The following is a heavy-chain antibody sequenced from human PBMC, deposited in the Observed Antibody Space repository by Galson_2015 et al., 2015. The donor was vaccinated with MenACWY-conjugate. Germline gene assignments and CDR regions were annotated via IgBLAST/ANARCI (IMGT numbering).Heavy chain of an antibody. Sequence: SLRLSCAASGFTFSNYGMHWVRQAPGKGLEWVAFIRYDAQDKYYVESVKGRFTLSRDNSKNTLYLLMNSLRVEDTAVYYCVKARDRSSSASWFDPWGQGTLVTVSS. CDR3: VKARDRSSSASWFDP. CDR2: IRYDAQDK. V-gene: IGHV3-30*02. J-gene: IGHJ5*02. D-gene: IGHD6-6*01. CDR1: GFTFSNYG.